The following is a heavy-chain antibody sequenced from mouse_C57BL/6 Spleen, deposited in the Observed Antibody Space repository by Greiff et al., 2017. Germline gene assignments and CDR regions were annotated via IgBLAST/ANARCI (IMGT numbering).Heavy chain of an antibody. J-gene: IGHJ4*01. V-gene: IGHV1-80*01. CDR3: ARLGGNYYAMDY. Sequence: VQLQQSGAELVKPGASVKISCKASGYAFSSYWMNWVKQRPGKGLEWIGQIYPGDGDTNYNGKFKGKATLTADKSSSTAYMQLSSLTSEDSAVYFCARLGGNYYAMDYWGQGTSVTVSS. CDR2: IYPGDGDT. D-gene: IGHD2-1*01. CDR1: GYAFSSYW.